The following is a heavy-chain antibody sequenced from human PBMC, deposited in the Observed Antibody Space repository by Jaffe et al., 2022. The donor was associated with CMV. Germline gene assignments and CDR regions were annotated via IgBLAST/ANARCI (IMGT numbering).Heavy chain of an antibody. CDR2: ISYDGSNT. CDR1: GFTVSSYG. V-gene: IGHV3-30*18. D-gene: IGHD6-19*01. J-gene: IGHJ4*02. Sequence: QVQLVESGGGVVQPGRSLRLSCAASGFTVSSYGMHWVRRAPGKGLEWVAVISYDGSNTYYADSVKGRFTISRDISKNTLSLQMNSLRPDDTAIYYCAKEWYRPIRGVYSGWYPPDYWGQGSLVTVSS. CDR3: AKEWYRPIRGVYSGWYPPDY.